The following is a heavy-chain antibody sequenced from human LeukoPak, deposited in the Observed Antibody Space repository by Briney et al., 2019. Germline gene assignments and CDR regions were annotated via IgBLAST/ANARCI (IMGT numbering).Heavy chain of an antibody. V-gene: IGHV3-48*02. D-gene: IGHD3-22*01. CDR3: ARGYDYYDSSGYYY. CDR2: ISSSSAI. J-gene: IGHJ4*02. Sequence: GGSLRLSCAASGFPFISYSMHWVRQAPGKGLEWVSYISSSSAIYYADSVKGRFTISRDNAKNSLYLQMNSLRDEHTDVYYCARGYDYYDSSGYYYWGQGTLVTVSS. CDR1: GFPFISYS.